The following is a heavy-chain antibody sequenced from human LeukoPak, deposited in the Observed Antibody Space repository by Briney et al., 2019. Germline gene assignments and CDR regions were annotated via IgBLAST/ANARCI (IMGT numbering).Heavy chain of an antibody. V-gene: IGHV4-39*07. CDR1: GGSISSSSYY. CDR3: ARGYYYDSSGYYYGGVYFDY. CDR2: FYYSGGT. D-gene: IGHD3-22*01. Sequence: PSETLSLTCSVSGGSISSSSYYWGWIRQPPGKGLDWIGSFYYSGGTYYNASLQSRVTISVDTSKNQFSLKLSSVTAADTAVYYCARGYYYDSSGYYYGGVYFDYWGQGTLVTVSS. J-gene: IGHJ4*02.